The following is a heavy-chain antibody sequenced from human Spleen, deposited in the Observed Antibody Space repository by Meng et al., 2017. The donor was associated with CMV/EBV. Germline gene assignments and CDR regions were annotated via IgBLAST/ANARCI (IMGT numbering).Heavy chain of an antibody. CDR3: ARALRGGSYRYFDC. D-gene: IGHD1-26*01. Sequence: SETLSLTCTVSGGSVSSGSYYWSWIRQPPGKGLEWIGYIYYSGSTNYNPSLKSRVTISVDTSKNQFSLKLSSVTAADTAVYYCARALRGGSYRYFDCWGQGTLVTVSS. CDR1: GGSVSSGSYY. V-gene: IGHV4-61*01. CDR2: IYYSGST. J-gene: IGHJ4*02.